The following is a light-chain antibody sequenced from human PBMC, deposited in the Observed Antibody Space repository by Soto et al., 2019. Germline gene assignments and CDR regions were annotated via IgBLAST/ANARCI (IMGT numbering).Light chain of an antibody. Sequence: EIVLTQSPATLSLSPGERATLSCRASQSVSSYLAWYQQKPGQAPRLLIYDASNRATGIPARFSGSGSGTDFTLTISSLEPEDFAVYYCQQRSNWDTFGPGTKVDNK. V-gene: IGKV3-11*01. CDR3: QQRSNWDT. CDR2: DAS. CDR1: QSVSSY. J-gene: IGKJ3*01.